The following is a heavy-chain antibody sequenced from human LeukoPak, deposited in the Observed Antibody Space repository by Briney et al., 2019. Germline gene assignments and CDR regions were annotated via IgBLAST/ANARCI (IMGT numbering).Heavy chain of an antibody. J-gene: IGHJ4*02. CDR3: ARGVPYSSGWYRRYYFDY. V-gene: IGHV4-39*07. CDR2: IYYSGST. D-gene: IGHD6-19*01. Sequence: PSETLSLTCTVSGGSISSSSYYWGWIRQPPGKGLEWIGSIYYSGSTNYNPSLKSRVTISVDTSKNQFSPKLSSVTAADTAVYYCARGVPYSSGWYRRYYFDYWGQGTLVTVSS. CDR1: GGSISSSSYY.